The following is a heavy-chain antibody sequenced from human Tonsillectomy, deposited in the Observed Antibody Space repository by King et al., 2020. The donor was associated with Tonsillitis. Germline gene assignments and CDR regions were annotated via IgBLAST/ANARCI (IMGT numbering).Heavy chain of an antibody. V-gene: IGHV3-30*18. J-gene: IGHJ6*02. CDR3: AKNRVKAIPGVWSGNYIGHSGLDG. CDR1: GFSFTSYV. Sequence: VQLVESGGGVVQPGRSLRLSCAASGFSFTSYVMYWVRQAPGKGLEWVALISYDGNNKYYAKSVKGRFTISRDNSQHTLYLQMNSLRTEDAAVYYCAKNRVKAIPGVWSGNYIGHSGLDGWGQGTTVTVSS. D-gene: IGHD3-3*01. CDR2: ISYDGNNK.